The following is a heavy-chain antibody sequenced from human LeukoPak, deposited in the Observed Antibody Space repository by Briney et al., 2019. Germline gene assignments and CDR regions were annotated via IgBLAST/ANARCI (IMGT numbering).Heavy chain of an antibody. V-gene: IGHV3-23*01. CDR1: GFTFSTYS. J-gene: IGHJ3*02. CDR2: TDSRGNGK. CDR3: AKDASSGIRGFGAFDI. D-gene: IGHD3-22*01. Sequence: GGSLRLSCAASGFTFSTYSMNWVRQAPGKGLEWVSSTDSRGNGKYYADSVKGRFTISRDNSKNTLYLQMNSLRAEDTAVYYCAKDASSGIRGFGAFDIWGQGTMVTVSS.